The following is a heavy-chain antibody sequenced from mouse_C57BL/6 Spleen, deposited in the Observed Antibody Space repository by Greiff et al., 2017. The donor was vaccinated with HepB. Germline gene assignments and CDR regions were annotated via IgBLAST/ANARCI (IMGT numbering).Heavy chain of an antibody. CDR2: INPSSGYT. J-gene: IGHJ3*01. CDR3: ARAYYSNYYWFAY. V-gene: IGHV1-7*01. D-gene: IGHD2-5*01. Sequence: VQLQESGAELAKPGASVKLSCKASGYTFTSYWMHWVKQRPGQGLEWIGYINPSSGYTKYNQKFKDKATLTADKSSSTAYMHLSSLTYEDSAVYYCARAYYSNYYWFAYWGQGTLVTVSA. CDR1: GYTFTSYW.